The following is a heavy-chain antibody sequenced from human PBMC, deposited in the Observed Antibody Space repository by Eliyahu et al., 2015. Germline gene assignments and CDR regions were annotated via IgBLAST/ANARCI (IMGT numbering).Heavy chain of an antibody. J-gene: IGHJ5*02. V-gene: IGHV4-39*01. CDR1: XXSISXSSYY. CDR2: IYYSGST. Sequence: QLQLQESGPGLVKPSXTLSLTCTXXXXSISXSSYYWGWIRQPPGKGLEWIGSIYYSGSTYYNPSLKSRVTISVDTSKNQFSLKLSSVTAADTAVYYCARHGVLEGLEFDPWGQGTLVTVSS. CDR3: ARHGVLEGLEFDP. D-gene: IGHD3-16*01.